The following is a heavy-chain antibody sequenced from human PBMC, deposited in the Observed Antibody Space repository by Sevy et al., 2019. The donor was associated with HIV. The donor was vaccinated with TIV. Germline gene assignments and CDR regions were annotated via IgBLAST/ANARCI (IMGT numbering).Heavy chain of an antibody. CDR3: AKDRRGVGYYYYGMDV. V-gene: IGHV3-30*18. CDR2: ISYDGSNK. Sequence: GSLRLSCAASGFTFSSYGMHWVRQAPGKGLEWVAVISYDGSNKYYADSVKGRFTISRDNSKNTLYLQMNSLRAEDTAVYYCAKDRRGVGYYYYGMDVWGQGTTVTVSS. J-gene: IGHJ6*02. D-gene: IGHD1-26*01. CDR1: GFTFSSYG.